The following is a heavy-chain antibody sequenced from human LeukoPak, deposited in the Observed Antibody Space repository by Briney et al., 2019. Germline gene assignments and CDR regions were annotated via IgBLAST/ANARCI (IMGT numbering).Heavy chain of an antibody. J-gene: IGHJ4*02. D-gene: IGHD3-22*01. CDR1: GYTFTSYY. Sequence: VASVKVSCKASGYTFTSYYMHWVRQAPGQGLEWMGWINPNSGGTNYAQKFQGRVTMTRDTSISTAYMELSRLGSDDTAVYYCARDYYYDSSGYCPFDYWGQGTLVTVSS. CDR3: ARDYYYDSSGYCPFDY. V-gene: IGHV1-2*02. CDR2: INPNSGGT.